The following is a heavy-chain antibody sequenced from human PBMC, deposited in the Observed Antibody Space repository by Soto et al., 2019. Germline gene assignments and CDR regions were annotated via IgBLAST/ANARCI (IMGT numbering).Heavy chain of an antibody. CDR3: ARADRTLVTSYSLDV. CDR1: GGSFSGYY. D-gene: IGHD2-21*02. Sequence: SETLSLTCAVYGGSFSGYYWTWIRQPPGKGLEWIGEINHSGTINFNPSLKSRLTISLDTSKKHFSLKLSSVTDADTAAYYCARADRTLVTSYSLDVWGQGTTVTVS. V-gene: IGHV4-34*01. CDR2: INHSGTI. J-gene: IGHJ6*02.